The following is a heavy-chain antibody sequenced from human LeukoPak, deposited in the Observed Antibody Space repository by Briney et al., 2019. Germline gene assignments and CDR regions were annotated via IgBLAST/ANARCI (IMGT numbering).Heavy chain of an antibody. CDR1: GYTFTGYY. Sequence: ASVKVSCKASGYTFTGYYMHWVRPAPGKGLEWMGWINPNSGGTNYAQKFQGRVTTTRDTSISTAYMELSRLRSDDPAVYYCASSSGWEDTSNWFDPWGQGTLVTVSS. CDR2: INPNSGGT. D-gene: IGHD6-19*01. J-gene: IGHJ5*02. V-gene: IGHV1-2*02. CDR3: ASSSGWEDTSNWFDP.